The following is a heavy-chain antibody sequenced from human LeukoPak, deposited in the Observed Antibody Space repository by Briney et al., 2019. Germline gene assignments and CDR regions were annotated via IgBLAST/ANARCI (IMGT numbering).Heavy chain of an antibody. CDR1: GFTFSSYA. CDR2: ISYDGSNK. J-gene: IGHJ4*02. V-gene: IGHV3-30-3*01. Sequence: GGSLRLSCAASGFTFSSYAMHWVRQAPGKGLEWVAVISYDGSNKYYADSVKGRFTISRDNSKNTLYLQMNSLRAEDTAVYYCARDPYYSVYDSFAGYWGQGTLVTVSS. CDR3: ARDPYYSVYDSFAGY. D-gene: IGHD5/OR15-5a*01.